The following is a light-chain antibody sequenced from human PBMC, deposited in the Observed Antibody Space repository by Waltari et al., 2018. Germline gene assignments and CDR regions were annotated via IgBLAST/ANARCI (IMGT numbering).Light chain of an antibody. Sequence: QSALTQPASVSGSPGQSITISCTGTSSDVGSYTLVSWYQQHPGKAPKLIIYAVSKLPSGASGRFSGSKSGNTASLTVSGLQAEDEADYYCCSYAGSTTRWVFGGGTKLTVL. V-gene: IGLV2-23*02. CDR1: SSDVGSYTL. J-gene: IGLJ3*02. CDR3: CSYAGSTTRWV. CDR2: AVS.